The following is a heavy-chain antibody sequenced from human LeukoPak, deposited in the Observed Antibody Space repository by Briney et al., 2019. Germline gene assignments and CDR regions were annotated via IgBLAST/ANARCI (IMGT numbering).Heavy chain of an antibody. J-gene: IGHJ4*02. CDR2: ISSSSSYI. Sequence: GGALRLSCAASGFTFSSYSMNWVRQAPGKGLEGVSSISSSSSYIYYADSVKGRFTISRDNAKNSLYLQMNSLRAEDTAVYYCASDDFYHVPTGGQGTLVTVSS. D-gene: IGHD2/OR15-2a*01. CDR3: ASDDFYHVPT. CDR1: GFTFSSYS. V-gene: IGHV3-21*01.